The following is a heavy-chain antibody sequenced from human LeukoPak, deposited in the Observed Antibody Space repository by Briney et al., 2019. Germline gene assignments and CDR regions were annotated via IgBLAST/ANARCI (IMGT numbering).Heavy chain of an antibody. V-gene: IGHV4-38-2*02. CDR3: ARDRGFVLMVYGMAPYYFDY. D-gene: IGHD2-8*01. CDR2: IYHSGST. CDR1: GYSISSGYY. J-gene: IGHJ4*02. Sequence: SETLSLTCTVSGYSISSGYYWGWIRQPPGKGLEWIGSIYHSGSTYYNPSLKSRVTISVDTSKNQFSLKLSSVTAADTAVYYCARDRGFVLMVYGMAPYYFDYWGQGTLVTVSS.